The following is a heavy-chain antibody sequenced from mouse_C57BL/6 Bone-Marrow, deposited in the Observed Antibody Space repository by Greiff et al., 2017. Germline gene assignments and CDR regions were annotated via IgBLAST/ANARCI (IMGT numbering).Heavy chain of an antibody. J-gene: IGHJ3*01. D-gene: IGHD1-1*02. V-gene: IGHV14-2*01. CDR3: ALWAY. CDR1: GFNITDYY. Sequence: VQLQQSGAELVKPGASVKLSCTASGFNITDYYMHWVKQRPEQGLEWIGRIDPEDGETKYAPKFQGKATLTADTSSNTAYLQLSSLTSEDTAVYYCALWAYWGQGTLVTVSA. CDR2: IDPEDGET.